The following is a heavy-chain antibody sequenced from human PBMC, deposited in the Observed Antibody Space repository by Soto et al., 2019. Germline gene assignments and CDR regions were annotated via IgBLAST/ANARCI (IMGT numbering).Heavy chain of an antibody. CDR3: ARLPGALVAVPYIYPLDGREAMSDVDV. Sequence: QMQLVESGGGVVQPGESLRLSCAASGFTFNYYPMHWVRQTPGKGLEWVAVISFDGSNKYYADSVKGRFTISRDNSKKMLYLQMNSLRAEHATVYYGARLPGALVAVPYIYPLDGREAMSDVDVWGQGTTVSVSS. CDR1: GFTFNYYP. V-gene: IGHV3-30-3*01. D-gene: IGHD6-19*01. CDR2: ISFDGSNK. J-gene: IGHJ6*02.